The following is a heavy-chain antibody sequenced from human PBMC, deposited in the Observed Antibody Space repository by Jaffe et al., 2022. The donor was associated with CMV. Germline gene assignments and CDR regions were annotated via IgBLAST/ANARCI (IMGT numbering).Heavy chain of an antibody. CDR1: GYSFTSYW. Sequence: EVQLVQSGAEVKKPGESLRISCKGSGYSFTSYWISWVRQMPGKGLEWMGRIDPSDSYTNYSPSFQGHVTISADKSISTAYLQWSSLKASDTAMYYCARLSAAKSTDYYYYMDVWGKGTTVTVSS. J-gene: IGHJ6*03. V-gene: IGHV5-10-1*03. D-gene: IGHD6-13*01. CDR3: ARLSAAKSTDYYYYMDV. CDR2: IDPSDSYT.